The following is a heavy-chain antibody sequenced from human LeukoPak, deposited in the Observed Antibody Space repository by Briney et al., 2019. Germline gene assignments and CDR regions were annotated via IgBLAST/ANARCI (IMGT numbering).Heavy chain of an antibody. CDR3: ARDPHIVVVTADYYGMDV. J-gene: IGHJ6*02. Sequence: GPSVKVSCKASGGTFSSYAISWVRQAPGQGLEWMGRIIPIFGIANYAQKFQGRVTITADKSTSTAYMELSSLRSEDTAVYYCARDPHIVVVTADYYGMDVWGQGTTVTVSS. CDR2: IIPIFGIA. D-gene: IGHD2-21*02. CDR1: GGTFSSYA. V-gene: IGHV1-69*04.